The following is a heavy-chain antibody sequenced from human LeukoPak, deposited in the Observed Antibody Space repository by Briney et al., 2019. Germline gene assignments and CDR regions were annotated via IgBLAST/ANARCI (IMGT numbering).Heavy chain of an antibody. CDR1: GGSFSGYY. CDR3: ARGGPSGDPLDY. D-gene: IGHD4-17*01. J-gene: IGHJ4*02. Sequence: SETLSLTRAVYGGSFSGYYWSWIRQPPGKGLEWIGEINHSGSTNYNPSLKSRVTISVDTSKNQFSLKLSSVTAADTAVYYCARGGPSGDPLDYWGQGTLVTVSS. CDR2: INHSGST. V-gene: IGHV4-34*01.